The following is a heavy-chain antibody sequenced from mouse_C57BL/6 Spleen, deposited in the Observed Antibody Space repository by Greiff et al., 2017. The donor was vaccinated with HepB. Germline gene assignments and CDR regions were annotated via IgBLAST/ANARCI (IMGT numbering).Heavy chain of an antibody. Sequence: QVQLQQSGPELVKPGASVKISCKASGYAFSSSWMNWVKQRPGKGLEWIGRIYPGDGDTNYNGKFKGKATLTADKSSSTAYMQLSSLTSEDSAVYFCARGVTSGDYWGQGTTLTVSS. V-gene: IGHV1-82*01. CDR3: ARGVTSGDY. D-gene: IGHD2-2*01. CDR2: IYPGDGDT. CDR1: GYAFSSSW. J-gene: IGHJ2*01.